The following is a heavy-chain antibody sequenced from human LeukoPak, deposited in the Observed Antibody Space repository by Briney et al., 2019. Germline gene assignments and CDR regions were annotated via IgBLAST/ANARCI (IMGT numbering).Heavy chain of an antibody. J-gene: IGHJ6*02. CDR3: ARDLGIVVVPAAPYYYYYGMDV. CDR2: ISAYNGNA. Sequence: ASVKVSCKASGYTFTSYGISWVRQAPGQGLEWMGWISAYNGNANYAQKLQGRVTMTTDTSTSTAYMELRSLRSDDTAVYYCARDLGIVVVPAAPYYYYYGMDVWGQGTTVTVSS. D-gene: IGHD2-2*01. CDR1: GYTFTSYG. V-gene: IGHV1-18*01.